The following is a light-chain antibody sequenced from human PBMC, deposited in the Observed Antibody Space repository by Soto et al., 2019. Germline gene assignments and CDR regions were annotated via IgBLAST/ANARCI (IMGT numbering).Light chain of an antibody. CDR2: AAA. CDR1: QDIDSY. CDR3: QKLNGDPPFT. J-gene: IGKJ3*01. Sequence: IQLTQSPSSLSASVGDRVTITCRASQDIDSYLGWYQQRPGKAPKLLISAAATLQSGVPSRFGGSGSGTDFTLTISSLQPEDFATYYCQKLNGDPPFTFGPGTKVEIK. V-gene: IGKV1-9*01.